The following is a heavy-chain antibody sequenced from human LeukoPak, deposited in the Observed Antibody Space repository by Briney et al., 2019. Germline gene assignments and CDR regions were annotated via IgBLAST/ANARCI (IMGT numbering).Heavy chain of an antibody. CDR3: ARDRMWSSGSDPFDI. D-gene: IGHD3-22*01. V-gene: IGHV4-4*02. CDR1: GGSISSSNW. J-gene: IGHJ3*02. Sequence: SGTLSLTCAVSGGSISSSNWWSWVRQPPGKGLEGIGEIYHSGSTNYNPSLKSRVTISVDKSKNQFFLKLSSVTAADTAVYYCARDRMWSSGSDPFDIWGQGTMVTVSS. CDR2: IYHSGST.